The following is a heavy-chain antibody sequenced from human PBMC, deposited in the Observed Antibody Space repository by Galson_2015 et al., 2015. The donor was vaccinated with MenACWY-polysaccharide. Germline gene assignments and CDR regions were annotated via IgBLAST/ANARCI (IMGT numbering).Heavy chain of an antibody. J-gene: IGHJ6*02. V-gene: IGHV1-2*06. CDR1: GYTFTGYY. CDR2: INPNSGGT. Sequence: SVKVSCKASGYTFTGYYMHWVRQAPGQGLEWMGRINPNSGGTNYAQKFQGRATMTRDTSISTAYMELSRLRSDDTAVYYCARGDIVVVPAAMADDYYYYGMDVWGQGTTVTVSS. D-gene: IGHD2-2*01. CDR3: ARGDIVVVPAAMADDYYYYGMDV.